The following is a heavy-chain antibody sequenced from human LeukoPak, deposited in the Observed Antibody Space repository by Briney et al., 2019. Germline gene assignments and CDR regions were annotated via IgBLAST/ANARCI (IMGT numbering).Heavy chain of an antibody. CDR3: ARESSQVVISYFDY. CDR1: GGTFSSYA. CDR2: IIPIFGTA. J-gene: IGHJ4*02. D-gene: IGHD3-22*01. V-gene: IGHV1-69*05. Sequence: SVKVSSKASGGTFSSYAISWVRQAPGQGLEWMGGIIPIFGTANYAQKFQGRVTMTRDTSTSTVYMELSSLRSEDTAVYYCARESSQVVISYFDYWGQGTLVTVSS.